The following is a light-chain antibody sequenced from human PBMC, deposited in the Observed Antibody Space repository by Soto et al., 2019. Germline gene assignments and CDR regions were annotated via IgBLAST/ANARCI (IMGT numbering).Light chain of an antibody. Sequence: QSALTQPASVSGSPGQSITISCTGTSSDIGRYNLVSWYQQHPGKPPKLMIDEATKRPSGVSNRFSGSKSGNTASLTISGLQAEDEADYYGSLYASTNTFMFGGGTKLTVL. J-gene: IGLJ3*02. V-gene: IGLV2-23*02. CDR3: SLYASTNTFM. CDR2: EAT. CDR1: SSDIGRYNL.